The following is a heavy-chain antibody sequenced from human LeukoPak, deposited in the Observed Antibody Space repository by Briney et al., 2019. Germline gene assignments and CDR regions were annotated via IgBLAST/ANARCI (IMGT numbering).Heavy chain of an antibody. CDR3: ARDSGASVHLDNYYYMDV. CDR2: ISSSSSYI. D-gene: IGHD1-1*01. Sequence: GGSLRLSCAASGFTFSSYSMNWVRQAPGKGLEWVSSISSSSSYIYYADSVKGRFTISRDNAKNSLYLQMNSLRAEDTAVYYCARDSGASVHLDNYYYMDVWGKGTTVTVSS. J-gene: IGHJ6*03. CDR1: GFTFSSYS. V-gene: IGHV3-21*04.